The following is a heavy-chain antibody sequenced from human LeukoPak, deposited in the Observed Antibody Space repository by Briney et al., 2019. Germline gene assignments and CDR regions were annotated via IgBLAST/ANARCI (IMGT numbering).Heavy chain of an antibody. CDR2: VYYSGTT. D-gene: IGHD3-9*01. CDR1: GGSISNYY. J-gene: IGHJ3*02. CDR3: ARLPRPFDSKDAFDI. V-gene: IGHV4-59*08. Sequence: PSETLSLTCTVSGGSISNYYWNWIRQPPGKGLEWIGYVYYSGTTNYNPSLQSRVTVSVDTSKNQFSLKLRSVTAADTAVYYCARLPRPFDSKDAFDIWGQGTMVTVSS.